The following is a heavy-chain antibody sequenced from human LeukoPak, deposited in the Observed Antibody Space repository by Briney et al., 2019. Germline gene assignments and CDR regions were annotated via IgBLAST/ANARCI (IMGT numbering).Heavy chain of an antibody. J-gene: IGHJ5*02. V-gene: IGHV4-34*01. D-gene: IGHD6-13*01. CDR2: INHSGST. CDR1: GGSFSGYY. CDR3: ARRAIAAAGLWFDP. Sequence: SETLSLTCAVYGGSFSGYYWSWIRQPPGKGLEWIGEINHSGSTNYNPSLKSRVTISADTSKNQFSLKLSSVTAADTAVYYCARRAIAAAGLWFDPWGQGTLVTVSS.